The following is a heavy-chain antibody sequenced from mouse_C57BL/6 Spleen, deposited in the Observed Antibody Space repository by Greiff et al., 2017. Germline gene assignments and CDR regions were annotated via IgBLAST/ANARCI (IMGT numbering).Heavy chain of an antibody. Sequence: QVQLQQSGAELVKPGASVKISCKASGYAFSSYWMNWVKQRPGKGLEWIGQLYPGDGDTNYNGKFKGKATLTADKSSSTAYMQLSSLTSEDSAVYFCARSWDYEGFDYWGQGTTLTVSS. CDR1: GYAFSSYW. CDR3: ARSWDYEGFDY. V-gene: IGHV1-80*01. J-gene: IGHJ2*01. CDR2: LYPGDGDT. D-gene: IGHD2-4*01.